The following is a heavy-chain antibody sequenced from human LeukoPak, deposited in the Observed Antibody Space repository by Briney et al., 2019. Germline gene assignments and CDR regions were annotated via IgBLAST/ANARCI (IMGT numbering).Heavy chain of an antibody. D-gene: IGHD3-22*01. J-gene: IGHJ2*01. CDR2: IYYSGST. CDR1: GGSISSYY. Sequence: SETLSLTCTVSGGSISSYYWSWIRQPPGQGLEWFGYIYYSGSTNYNPSLKSRVTISVDTSKNQFSLKLSSVTAADTAVYYCARIDDYYDSSGYYPHWYFDLWGRGTLVTVAS. V-gene: IGHV4-59*01. CDR3: ARIDDYYDSSGYYPHWYFDL.